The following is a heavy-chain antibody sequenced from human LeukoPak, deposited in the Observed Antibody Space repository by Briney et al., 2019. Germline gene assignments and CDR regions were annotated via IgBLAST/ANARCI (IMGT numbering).Heavy chain of an antibody. D-gene: IGHD6-19*01. J-gene: IGHJ4*02. CDR3: ARDEGSGWYAY. V-gene: IGHV4-59*12. CDR2: IYYSGST. Sequence: PSETPSLTCTVSGGSISSYYWSWIRQPPGKGLEWIGYIYYSGSTNYNPSLKSRLTMSGDTSKNLFSLRLTSVTAADTAIYYCARDEGSGWYAYWGQGTLVTVSS. CDR1: GGSISSYY.